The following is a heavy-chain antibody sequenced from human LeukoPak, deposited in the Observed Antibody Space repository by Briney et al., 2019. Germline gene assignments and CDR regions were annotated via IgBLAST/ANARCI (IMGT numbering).Heavy chain of an antibody. Sequence: GGSLRLSCAASGFTFSSYAMSWVRQAPGKGLEWVSAISGSGGSTYYADSVKGRFTISRDNSKNTLYLQMNSLRAEDTAVYYCAKDLVGSGSYYLDYWGQGTLVTVSS. CDR2: ISGSGGST. CDR1: GFTFSSYA. V-gene: IGHV3-23*01. D-gene: IGHD3-10*01. J-gene: IGHJ4*02. CDR3: AKDLVGSGSYYLDY.